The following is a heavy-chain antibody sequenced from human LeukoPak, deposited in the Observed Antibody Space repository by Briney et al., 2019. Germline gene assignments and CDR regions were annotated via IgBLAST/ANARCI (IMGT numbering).Heavy chain of an antibody. CDR2: INPSGGST. J-gene: IGHJ4*02. Sequence: GASVKVSCKASGYTFTSCYMHWVRQAPGQGLEWMGIINPSGGSTSYAQKFQGRVTMTRDTSTSAVYMELSSLRSEDTAVYYCARDVSGLGVDYWGQGTLVTVSS. D-gene: IGHD3-22*01. CDR1: GYTFTSCY. CDR3: ARDVSGLGVDY. V-gene: IGHV1-46*01.